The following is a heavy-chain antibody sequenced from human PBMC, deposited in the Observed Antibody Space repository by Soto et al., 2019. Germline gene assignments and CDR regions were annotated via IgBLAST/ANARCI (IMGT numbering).Heavy chain of an antibody. CDR3: ARVNSGGEAYYDGMDV. V-gene: IGHV4-30-2*01. CDR2: IYHSGST. CDR1: GGSISSGGYS. D-gene: IGHD4-17*01. J-gene: IGHJ6*02. Sequence: QLQLQESGSGLVKPSQTLSLTCAVSGGSISSGGYSWSWIRQPPGKGLEWIGYIYHSGSTYYNPSRRRRVTISVDRSKNRFSLKLSSVTAADTAGYYGARVNSGGEAYYDGMDVWGQGTTVTVSS.